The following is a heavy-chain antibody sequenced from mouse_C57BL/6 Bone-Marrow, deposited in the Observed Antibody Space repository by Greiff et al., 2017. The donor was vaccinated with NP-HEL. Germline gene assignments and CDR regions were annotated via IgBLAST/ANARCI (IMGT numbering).Heavy chain of an antibody. Sequence: VQLQQPGAELVKPGASVKLSCKASGYTFTSYWMHWVKQRPGRGLEWIGRIDPNSGGTKYNEKFKSKATLTVDKPSSTAYMQLSSLTSEDSAVYYCATRITTVVGGGYAMDYWGQGTSVTVSS. D-gene: IGHD1-1*01. CDR1: GYTFTSYW. CDR2: IDPNSGGT. CDR3: ATRITTVVGGGYAMDY. J-gene: IGHJ4*01. V-gene: IGHV1-72*01.